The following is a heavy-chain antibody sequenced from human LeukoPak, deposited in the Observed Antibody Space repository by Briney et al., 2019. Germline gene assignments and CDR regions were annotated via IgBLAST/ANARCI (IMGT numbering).Heavy chain of an antibody. CDR2: MNQDGSEK. CDR3: ARDVSGSYQTS. Sequence: TGGSLRLSCAASGFTFSSYWMSWVRQAPGKGLEWVANMNQDGSEKFYVDSVKGRFTISGDNARNSLYLQMNSLRAEDTAVYFCARDVSGSYQTSWGQGTLVTVSS. D-gene: IGHD1-26*01. J-gene: IGHJ5*02. V-gene: IGHV3-7*04. CDR1: GFTFSSYW.